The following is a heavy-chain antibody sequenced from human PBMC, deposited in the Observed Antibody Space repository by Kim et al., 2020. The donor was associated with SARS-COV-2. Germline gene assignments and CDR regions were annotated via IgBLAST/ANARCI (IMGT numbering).Heavy chain of an antibody. CDR3: ARDDCSGGSCYSDNYNWFDP. D-gene: IGHD2-15*01. Sequence: ASVKVSCKASGYTFTGYYMHWVRQAPGQRLEWMGWINPNSGGTNYAQKFQGRVTMTRDTSISTAYMELSRLRSDDTAVYYCARDDCSGGSCYSDNYNWFDPWGQGTLVTVSS. J-gene: IGHJ5*02. CDR1: GYTFTGYY. CDR2: INPNSGGT. V-gene: IGHV1-2*02.